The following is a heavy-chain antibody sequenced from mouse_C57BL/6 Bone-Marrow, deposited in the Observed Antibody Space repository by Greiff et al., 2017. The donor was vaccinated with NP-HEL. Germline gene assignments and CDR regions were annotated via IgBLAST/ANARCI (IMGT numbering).Heavy chain of an antibody. D-gene: IGHD1-1*01. CDR3: ARSDYYGSSTSFAY. Sequence: QVQLKQPGAELVRPGSSVKLSCKASGYTFTSYWMDWVKQRPGQGLEWIGNIYPSDSETHYNQKFKDKATLTVDKSSSTAYMQLSSLTSEDSAVYYCARSDYYGSSTSFAYWGQGTLVTVSA. CDR1: GYTFTSYW. V-gene: IGHV1-61*01. J-gene: IGHJ3*01. CDR2: IYPSDSET.